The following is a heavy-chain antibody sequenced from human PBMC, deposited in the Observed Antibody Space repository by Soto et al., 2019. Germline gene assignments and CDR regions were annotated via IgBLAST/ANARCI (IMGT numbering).Heavy chain of an antibody. V-gene: IGHV3-33*01. CDR3: AREGFYSRSSEYSGYNYYGMDV. Sequence: QEQLVESGGGVVQPGRSLRLSCAASGFSFRRYGMHWVRQAPGKGLEWVAVIWYDGSNKYYGDFLKGRFTISRDNSTNTLYLQMNSPRADDSGVYYCAREGFYSRSSEYSGYNYYGMDVWGQGTTVIVTS. CDR1: GFSFRRYG. CDR2: IWYDGSNK. D-gene: IGHD6-6*01. J-gene: IGHJ6*02.